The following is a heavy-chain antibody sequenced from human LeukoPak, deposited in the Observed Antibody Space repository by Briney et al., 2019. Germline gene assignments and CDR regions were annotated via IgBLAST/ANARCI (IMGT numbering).Heavy chain of an antibody. CDR3: ASSGCSGGSCYSALRYYYYMDV. J-gene: IGHJ6*03. CDR2: IIPIFGTA. V-gene: IGHV1-69*05. CDR1: GGTFSSYA. D-gene: IGHD2-15*01. Sequence: ASVKVSCKASGGTFSSYAISWVRQAPGQGLEWMGGIIPIFGTANYAQKFQGRVTITTDESTSTAYMELSSLRSEDTAVYYCASSGCSGGSCYSALRYYYYMDVWGKGTTVTVSS.